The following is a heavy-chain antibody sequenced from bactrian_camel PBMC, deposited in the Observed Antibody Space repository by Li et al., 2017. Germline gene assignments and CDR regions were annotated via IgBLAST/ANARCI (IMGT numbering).Heavy chain of an antibody. V-gene: IGHV3S1*01. CDR2: HYTGTATT. D-gene: IGHD1*01. Sequence: HVQLVESGGGSVQAGGSLRLPCEASRNTISTYCMDWFRQAPGKEREAVAAHYTGTATTYVADSVKGRFAISGDNAKNTLYLQMNSLKPEDTAMYYCVADLLLPNKHCKAAIAYEYNYRGQGTQVTVS. J-gene: IGHJ4*01. CDR1: RNTISTYC. CDR3: VADLLLPNKHCKAAIAYEYNY.